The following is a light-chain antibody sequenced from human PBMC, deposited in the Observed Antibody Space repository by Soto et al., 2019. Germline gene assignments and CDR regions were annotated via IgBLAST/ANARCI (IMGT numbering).Light chain of an antibody. CDR3: QQYGDSPLT. J-gene: IGKJ1*01. Sequence: EIVLTQSPGTLSLSPGERATLSCRASQSLSTNYLAWYQRKPGQAPRLLIYGASSRATDIPRRFSGSGSGTDFTLTITRLEPEDFAVYYCQQYGDSPLTFGQGTKVEIK. V-gene: IGKV3-20*01. CDR1: QSLSTNY. CDR2: GAS.